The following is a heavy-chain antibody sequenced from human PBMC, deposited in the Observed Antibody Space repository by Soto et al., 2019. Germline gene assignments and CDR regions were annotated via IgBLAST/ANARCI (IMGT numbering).Heavy chain of an antibody. Sequence: EVQLVESGGGLVKPGGSLRLSCAASGFTFSSYSMNWVHQAPGKGLEWVSSISSSSSYIYYADSVKGRFTISRDNAKNSLYLQMNSLRAEDTAVSYCAREAALVFDPWGQGTLVTVSS. CDR2: ISSSSSYI. V-gene: IGHV3-21*01. J-gene: IGHJ5*02. D-gene: IGHD6-13*01. CDR3: AREAALVFDP. CDR1: GFTFSSYS.